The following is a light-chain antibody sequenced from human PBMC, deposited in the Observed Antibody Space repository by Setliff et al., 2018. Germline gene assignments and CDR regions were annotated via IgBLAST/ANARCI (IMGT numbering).Light chain of an antibody. CDR3: SSYEGGNNYV. CDR1: SSDIGVYNY. J-gene: IGLJ1*01. Sequence: QSALTQPPSASGSPGQSVTISCTGTSSDIGVYNYVSWYQQHPGKAPKLMIYEVSKRPSGVPDRFSGSKSGNTASLTISGLQPEDEADYYCSSYEGGNNYVFGSGTKV. V-gene: IGLV2-8*01. CDR2: EVS.